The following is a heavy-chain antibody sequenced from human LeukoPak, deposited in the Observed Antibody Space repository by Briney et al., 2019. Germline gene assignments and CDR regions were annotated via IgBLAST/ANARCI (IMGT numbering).Heavy chain of an antibody. J-gene: IGHJ6*03. CDR2: ITWKSGSI. CDR3: AKDGGEYYDILTGYYPRLYYMDV. CDR1: GFTFDDYA. D-gene: IGHD3-9*01. V-gene: IGHV3-9*01. Sequence: GGSLRLSCAASGFTFDDYAIYWVRQAPGKGLEWVSGITWKSGSIDYADSVKGRFTISRDNSKNTLYLQMNSLRAEDTAVYYCAKDGGEYYDILTGYYPRLYYMDVWGKGTTVTISS.